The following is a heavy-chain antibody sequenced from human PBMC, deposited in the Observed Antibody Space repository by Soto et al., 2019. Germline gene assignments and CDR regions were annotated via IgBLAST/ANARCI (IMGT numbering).Heavy chain of an antibody. CDR3: AKEGRLGYCSSTNCPIGY. Sequence: GGSLRLSCAASGFTFSSFVMSWVRQAPGKGLEWVSGISGSGGSTYFADSVKGRFTISRDNSKSTLDLQMSSLRAEDTAIYYCAKEGRLGYCSSTNCPIGYWGQGTLVTVSS. D-gene: IGHD2-2*01. CDR2: ISGSGGST. V-gene: IGHV3-23*01. CDR1: GFTFSSFV. J-gene: IGHJ4*02.